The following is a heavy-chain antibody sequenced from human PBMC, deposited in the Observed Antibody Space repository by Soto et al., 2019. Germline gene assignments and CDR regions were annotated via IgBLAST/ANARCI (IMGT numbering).Heavy chain of an antibody. Sequence: SETLSLTCAVYGGSSSGYYWSWIRQPPGKGLEWIGEINHSGSTNYNPSLKSRVTISVDTSENQFSLKLSSVTAADTAVYYCARGADGYGWFDPWGQGTLVTVSS. J-gene: IGHJ5*02. D-gene: IGHD5-12*01. V-gene: IGHV4-34*01. CDR3: ARGADGYGWFDP. CDR1: GGSSSGYY. CDR2: INHSGST.